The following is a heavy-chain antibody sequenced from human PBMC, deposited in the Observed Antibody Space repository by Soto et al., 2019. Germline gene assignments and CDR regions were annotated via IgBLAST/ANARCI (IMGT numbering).Heavy chain of an antibody. CDR1: GFTFSSYS. Sequence: EVQLVESGGGLVQPGGSLRLSCAASGFTFSSYSMNWVRQAPGKGLEWVSYISSSSSTIYYADSVKGRFTISRDNAKNSLYPQMNSLRAEDTAVYYCARGLGLYCGGDCPIWFDPWGQGTLVTVSS. D-gene: IGHD2-21*02. V-gene: IGHV3-48*01. CDR3: ARGLGLYCGGDCPIWFDP. J-gene: IGHJ5*02. CDR2: ISSSSSTI.